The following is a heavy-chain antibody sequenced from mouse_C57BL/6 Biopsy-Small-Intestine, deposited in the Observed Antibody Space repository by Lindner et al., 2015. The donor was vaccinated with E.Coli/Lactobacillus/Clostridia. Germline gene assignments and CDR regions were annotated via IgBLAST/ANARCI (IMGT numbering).Heavy chain of an antibody. D-gene: IGHD3-3*01. Sequence: SVKVSCKASGYTFTSYGISWVRQAPGQGLEWMGWISAYSGDTHYAQKVQGRVILTRDTSTTTAYMELRSLRSDDTAVYYCVRESEVGAVYFHHWGQGTLVTVSS. CDR1: GYTFTSYG. CDR2: ISAYSGDT. CDR3: VRESEVGAVYFHH. J-gene: IGHJ1*01. V-gene: IGHV1S26*01.